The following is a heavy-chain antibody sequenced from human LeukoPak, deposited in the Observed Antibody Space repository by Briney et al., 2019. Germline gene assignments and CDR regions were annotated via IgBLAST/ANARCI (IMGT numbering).Heavy chain of an antibody. Sequence: PSETLSLTCAVSGYSISSGYYWGWIRQPPGKGLEWIGSIYHSGSTYYNPSLKSRVTISVDTSKNQFSLKLSSVTAADTAVYYCVREVWQQVVRIDFWGQGTLVTVSS. D-gene: IGHD6-13*01. CDR3: VREVWQQVVRIDF. V-gene: IGHV4-38-2*02. CDR1: GYSISSGYY. J-gene: IGHJ4*02. CDR2: IYHSGST.